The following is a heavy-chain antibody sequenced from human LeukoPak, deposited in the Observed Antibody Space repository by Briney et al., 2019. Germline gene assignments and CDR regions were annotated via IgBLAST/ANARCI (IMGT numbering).Heavy chain of an antibody. V-gene: IGHV4-31*03. CDR2: IYYSGST. Sequence: PSETLSLTCTVSGGSISRGGYYWSWIRPRPGKGLEWIGYIYYSGSTYYNPSPKSRVTISVDTSKNQFSLKLSSVTGADTGVYYCAREVVSSSSGAFDYWGQGTLVTVSS. J-gene: IGHJ4*02. D-gene: IGHD6-6*01. CDR3: AREVVSSSSGAFDY. CDR1: GGSISRGGYY.